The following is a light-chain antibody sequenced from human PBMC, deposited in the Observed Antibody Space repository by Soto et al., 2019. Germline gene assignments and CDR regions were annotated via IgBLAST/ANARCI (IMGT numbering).Light chain of an antibody. CDR3: QKYNSAPWT. V-gene: IGKV1-27*01. CDR2: AAS. CDR1: QGISNY. J-gene: IGKJ1*01. Sequence: DIQMTQSPSSLSASVGDRVTITCRASQGISNYLAWYQQKPGKVPKLLIYAASTLQSGFPSRFSGSGSGTDFNLTISSLQPEDVATYYCQKYNSAPWTFGQGTKVEIK.